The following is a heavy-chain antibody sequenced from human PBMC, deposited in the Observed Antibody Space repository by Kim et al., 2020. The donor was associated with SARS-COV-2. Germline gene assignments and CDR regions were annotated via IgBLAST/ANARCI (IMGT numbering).Heavy chain of an antibody. CDR1: GFTFTSHG. Sequence: GGSLRLSCAASGFTFTSHGIHWVRQAPGKGLEWVAVISHDGNDHYYVDSVKGRFTISRDDSKNTLYLQLNSLRAEDTALYYCARGGYYGSGSFHDYWGRGTLVTVSS. V-gene: IGHV3-33*05. D-gene: IGHD3-10*01. CDR3: ARGGYYGSGSFHDY. CDR2: ISHDGNDH. J-gene: IGHJ4*02.